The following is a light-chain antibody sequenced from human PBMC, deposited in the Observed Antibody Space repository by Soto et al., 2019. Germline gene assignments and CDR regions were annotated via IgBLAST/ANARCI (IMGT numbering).Light chain of an antibody. Sequence: EIVMTQSPATLSVSPGERATLSCRASQSVNSDLAWYQQKPGQAPRLLIFGASTRATGIPARFSGSGTATEFTLTISSLQSEDFAVYYCQQSRTWPPGTFGQGTKVEMK. V-gene: IGKV3-15*01. CDR2: GAS. CDR3: QQSRTWPPGT. J-gene: IGKJ1*01. CDR1: QSVNSD.